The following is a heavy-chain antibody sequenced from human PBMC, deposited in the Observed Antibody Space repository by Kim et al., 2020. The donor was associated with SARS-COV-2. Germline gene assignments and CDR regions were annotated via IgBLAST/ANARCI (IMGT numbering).Heavy chain of an antibody. V-gene: IGHV4-30-4*08. Sequence: SETLSLTCTVSGGSITSGYYYWSWIRQPPGKGLEWIGYMHYAGSTKYNPSLRSRVFISLDTSKNQFSLNLNSVTAADTALYFCARAGGRLIFYYWAQGSL. CDR1: GGSITSGYYY. CDR2: MHYAGST. D-gene: IGHD3-9*01. J-gene: IGHJ4*02. CDR3: ARAGGRLIFYY.